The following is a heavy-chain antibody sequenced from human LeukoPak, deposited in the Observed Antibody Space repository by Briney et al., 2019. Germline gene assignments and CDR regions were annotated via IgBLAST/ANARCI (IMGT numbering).Heavy chain of an antibody. CDR1: GYTFTGYY. D-gene: IGHD3-22*01. CDR3: ARGYRDSSGPCLDS. CDR2: INPNSGGT. J-gene: IGHJ5*01. Sequence: ASVKVSCKASGYTFTGYYIHWVRQDPGQGLEWMGWINPNSGGTKYAQKFQGRVTMTRDTAISTAHMELNRLTSDDTAVYFCARGYRDSSGPCLDSWGQGTPVTVSS. V-gene: IGHV1-2*02.